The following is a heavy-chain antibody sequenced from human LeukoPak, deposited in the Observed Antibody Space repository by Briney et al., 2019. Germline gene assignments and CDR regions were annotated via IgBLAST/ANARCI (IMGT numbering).Heavy chain of an antibody. CDR2: IIPIFGTA. Sequence: SVEVSCKASGGTFSSYAISWVRQAPGQGLEWMGRIIPIFGTANYAQKFQGRVTITTDESTSTAYMELSSLRSEDTAVYYCARTPYSSGGDAFDIWGQGTMVTVSS. J-gene: IGHJ3*02. V-gene: IGHV1-69*05. CDR3: ARTPYSSGGDAFDI. CDR1: GGTFSSYA. D-gene: IGHD6-19*01.